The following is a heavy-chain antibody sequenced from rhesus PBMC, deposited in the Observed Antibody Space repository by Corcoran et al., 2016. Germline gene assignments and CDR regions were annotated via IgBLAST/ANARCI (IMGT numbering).Heavy chain of an antibody. D-gene: IGHD3-16*01. CDR3: GRTKSGSYSYVDY. CDR2: IGGSSGST. CDR1: GSSISSGYG. Sequence: QVQLQESGPGLVKPSETLSLPCAVSGSSISSGYGWSWIRPPPGKGLEWIGYIGGSSGSTNYNPSLKSRVTISKDTSKNQFSLKLSSVTAADTAVYYCGRTKSGSYSYVDYWGQGVLVTVSS. J-gene: IGHJ4*01. V-gene: IGHV4-127*01.